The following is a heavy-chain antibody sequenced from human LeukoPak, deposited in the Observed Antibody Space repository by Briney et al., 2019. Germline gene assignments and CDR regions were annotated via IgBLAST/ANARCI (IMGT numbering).Heavy chain of an antibody. CDR3: ARDPDPVGYCSSTSCYDRIDYFDY. D-gene: IGHD2-2*01. CDR1: GFTFSSYS. Sequence: GGSLRLSCAASGFTFSSYSMNWVRQAPGKGLEWVSSISSSSYIYYADSVKGRFTISRDNAKNSLYLQMNSLRAEDTAVYYCARDPDPVGYCSSTSCYDRIDYFDYWGQGTLVTVSS. J-gene: IGHJ4*02. V-gene: IGHV3-21*01. CDR2: ISSSSYI.